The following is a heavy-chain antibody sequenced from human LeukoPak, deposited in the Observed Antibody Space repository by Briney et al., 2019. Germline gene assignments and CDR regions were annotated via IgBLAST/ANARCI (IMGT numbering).Heavy chain of an antibody. D-gene: IGHD2-2*01. V-gene: IGHV3-43D*04. CDR1: GFTFDDYA. J-gene: IGHJ4*02. CDR3: AKGDGYCSSTSCYFDY. CDR2: ISWDGGST. Sequence: GGSLRLSYAASGFTFDDYAMHWVRHAPGKGLEWVSLISWDGGSTYYADSVKGRFTISRDNSKNSLYLQMNSLRAEDTALYYCAKGDGYCSSTSCYFDYWGQGTLVTVSS.